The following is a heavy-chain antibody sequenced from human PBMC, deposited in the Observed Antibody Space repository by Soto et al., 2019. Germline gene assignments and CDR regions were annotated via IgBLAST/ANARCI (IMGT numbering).Heavy chain of an antibody. D-gene: IGHD3-10*01. CDR1: GGTFSSYA. CDR3: ASSWNYAGTMVRGVIPFDY. V-gene: IGHV1-69*01. CDR2: IIPIFGTA. Sequence: QVQLVQPGAEVKKPGSSVKVSCKASGGTFSSYAISWVRQAPGQGLEWMGGIIPIFGTANYAQKFQGRVTITADESTSTAYMELSSLRSEDTAVYYCASSWNYAGTMVRGVIPFDYWGQGTLVTVSS. J-gene: IGHJ4*02.